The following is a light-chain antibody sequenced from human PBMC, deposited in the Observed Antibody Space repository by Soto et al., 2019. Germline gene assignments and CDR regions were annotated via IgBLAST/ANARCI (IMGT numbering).Light chain of an antibody. J-gene: IGKJ2*01. CDR1: QGISKW. V-gene: IGKV1-5*01. Sequence: DIQMTQSPSTLSASIGDRVTITCRASQGISKWLAWHQQKPGKAPKLLIYDASSLQSGVPPRFSGSGSGTEFTLTIRSLQPDDIATYYCQQYDSYSYTFGQGTKVDIK. CDR2: DAS. CDR3: QQYDSYSYT.